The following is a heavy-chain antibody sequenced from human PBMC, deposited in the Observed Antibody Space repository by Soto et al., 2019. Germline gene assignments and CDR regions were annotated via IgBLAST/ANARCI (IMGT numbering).Heavy chain of an antibody. CDR1: GFTFSSYA. J-gene: IGHJ4*02. Sequence: GGSLRLSCAASGFTFSSYAMSWVRQAPGKGLEWVPAISGSGGSTYYADSVKGRFTISRDNSKNTPYLQMNSLRAEDTAVYYCAKDRYYYGSGSLFDYWGQGTLVTVSS. CDR2: ISGSGGST. V-gene: IGHV3-23*01. CDR3: AKDRYYYGSGSLFDY. D-gene: IGHD3-10*01.